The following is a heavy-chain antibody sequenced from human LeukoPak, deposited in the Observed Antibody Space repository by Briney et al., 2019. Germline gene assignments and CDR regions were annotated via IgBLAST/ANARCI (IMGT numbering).Heavy chain of an antibody. D-gene: IGHD6-6*01. CDR1: GFTFSSYG. J-gene: IGHJ4*02. CDR2: IWYDGSNK. CDR3: AKDLKYSSSANFDY. V-gene: IGHV3-33*06. Sequence: PGGSLRLSCAASGFTFSSYGMHWVRQAPGKGLEWVAVIWYDGSNKYYADSVKGRFTISRDNSKNTLYLQMNSLRAEDTAVYYCAKDLKYSSSANFDYWGQGTLVTVSS.